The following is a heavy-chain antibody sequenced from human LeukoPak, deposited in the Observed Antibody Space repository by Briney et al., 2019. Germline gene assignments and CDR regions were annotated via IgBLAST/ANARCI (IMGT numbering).Heavy chain of an antibody. D-gene: IGHD2-15*01. CDR2: INPNSGGT. CDR3: ARDFSYCSGGSCYPNYFDP. CDR1: GYTFTGYY. Sequence: ASVKVSCKASGYTFTGYYMHWVRQAPGQGLEWMGWINPNSGGTNYQGRVTMTRDTSISTAYMEMSRLTSDDTAVYYCARDFSYCSGGSCYPNYFDPWGQGTLVTVSS. J-gene: IGHJ5*02. V-gene: IGHV1-2*02.